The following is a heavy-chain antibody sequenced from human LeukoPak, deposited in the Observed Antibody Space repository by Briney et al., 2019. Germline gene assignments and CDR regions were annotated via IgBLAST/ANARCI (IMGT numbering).Heavy chain of an antibody. Sequence: SETLSLTCAVYGGSFSGYYWSRIRQPPGKGLEWIGETNHSGSTNYNPSLKSRVTISVDTSKNQFSLKLSSVTAADTAVYYCARGRCSGGSCYKGHFQHWGQGTLVTVSS. J-gene: IGHJ1*01. CDR3: ARGRCSGGSCYKGHFQH. V-gene: IGHV4-34*01. CDR1: GGSFSGYY. CDR2: TNHSGST. D-gene: IGHD2-15*01.